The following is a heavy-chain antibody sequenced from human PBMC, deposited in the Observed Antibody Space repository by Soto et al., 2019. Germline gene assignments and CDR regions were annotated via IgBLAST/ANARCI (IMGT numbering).Heavy chain of an antibody. J-gene: IGHJ5*02. CDR1: GFTFSSYW. CDR3: ARDRWSVVAAIEKYNWFDP. D-gene: IGHD2-15*01. Sequence: GGSLRLSCAASGFTFSSYWMSWVRQAPGKGLEWVANIKQDGSEKYYVDSVKGRFTISRDNAKNSLYLQMNSLRAEDTAVYYCARDRWSVVAAIEKYNWFDPWGQGTLVTVSS. CDR2: IKQDGSEK. V-gene: IGHV3-7*01.